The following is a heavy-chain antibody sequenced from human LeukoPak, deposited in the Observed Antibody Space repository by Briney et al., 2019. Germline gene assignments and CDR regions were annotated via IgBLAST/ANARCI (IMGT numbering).Heavy chain of an antibody. CDR2: IIPIFGTA. J-gene: IGHJ4*02. V-gene: IGHV1-69*01. Sequence: GGIIPIFGTANYAQKFQGRVTITADESTSTAYMELSSLRSEDTAVYYCASGRGPWLSFLEYWGQGTLVTVSS. D-gene: IGHD3-22*01. CDR3: ASGRGPWLSFLEY.